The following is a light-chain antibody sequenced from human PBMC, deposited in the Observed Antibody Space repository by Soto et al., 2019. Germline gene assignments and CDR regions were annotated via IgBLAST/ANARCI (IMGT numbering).Light chain of an antibody. J-gene: IGKJ1*01. CDR1: QSVSSN. V-gene: IGKV3-20*01. Sequence: IVLTQSPGTLSLSPWETATLSCRASQSVSSNLAWYQQKPGQAPRLLIYGASTRATGIPARFSGSGSGTDFTLTIVRLEPEDFAVYYCQQYGTSPRTFGQGTKVDIK. CDR2: GAS. CDR3: QQYGTSPRT.